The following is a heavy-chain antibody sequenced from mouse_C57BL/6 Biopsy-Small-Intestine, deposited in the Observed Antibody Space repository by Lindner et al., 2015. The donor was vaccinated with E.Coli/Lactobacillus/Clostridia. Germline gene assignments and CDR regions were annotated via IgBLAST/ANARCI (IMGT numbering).Heavy chain of an antibody. Sequence: VQLQESGAEVMKPGASVKLSCKATGYTFTDYWIEWVKQRPGHGLEWIGEILPGSGSVNFNEKFRDKASFAADTSSNTAYLQLSSLTSEDTAVYYCPRGRWGSGFFDYWGQGTTLTVSS. CDR2: ILPGSGSV. V-gene: IGHV1-9*01. D-gene: IGHD3-2*02. J-gene: IGHJ2*01. CDR3: PRGRWGSGFFDY. CDR1: GYTFTDYW.